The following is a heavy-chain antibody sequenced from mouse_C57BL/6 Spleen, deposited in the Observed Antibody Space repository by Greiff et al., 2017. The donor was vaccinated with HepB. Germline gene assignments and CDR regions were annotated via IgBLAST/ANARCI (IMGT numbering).Heavy chain of an antibody. CDR3: ARHQANWDLAY. Sequence: EVQLVESGGDLVKPGGSLKLSCAASGFTFSSYGMSWVRQTPDKRLEWVATISSGGSYTYYPDSVKGRFTISRDNAKNTLYLQMSSLKSEDTAMYYCARHQANWDLAYWGQGTLVTVSA. CDR2: ISSGGSYT. J-gene: IGHJ3*01. CDR1: GFTFSSYG. V-gene: IGHV5-6*01. D-gene: IGHD4-1*01.